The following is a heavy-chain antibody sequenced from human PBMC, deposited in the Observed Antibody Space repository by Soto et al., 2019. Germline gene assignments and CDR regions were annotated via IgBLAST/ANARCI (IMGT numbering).Heavy chain of an antibody. Sequence: GASVKVSCKASGYTFTSYGISWVRQAPGQGLEWMGWISAYNGNTNYAQKLQGRVTMTTDTSTSTAYMELRSLRSDDTAVYYCARDLSSTGTTQDFDYWGQGTLVTVSS. J-gene: IGHJ4*02. CDR2: ISAYNGNT. D-gene: IGHD1-1*01. CDR3: ARDLSSTGTTQDFDY. V-gene: IGHV1-18*01. CDR1: GYTFTSYG.